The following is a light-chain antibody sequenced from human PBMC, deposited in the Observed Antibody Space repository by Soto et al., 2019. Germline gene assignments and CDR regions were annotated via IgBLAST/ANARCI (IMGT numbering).Light chain of an antibody. Sequence: DIHMTQSPSSLSASVGDRVTVTCRASQDIENNINWYQKKSGKAPKLLLYATSSRQSGVPSRFSGGGSGTDFTLVIRSLQPEDAATYYCQQSFSSAYTFGQGTKVDI. CDR3: QQSFSSAYT. V-gene: IGKV1-39*01. J-gene: IGKJ2*01. CDR1: QDIENN. CDR2: ATS.